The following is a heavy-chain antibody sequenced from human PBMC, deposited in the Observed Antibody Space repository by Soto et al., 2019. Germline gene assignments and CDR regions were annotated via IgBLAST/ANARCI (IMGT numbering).Heavy chain of an antibody. Sequence: GGSLRLSCAASGFTFSSYSMNWVRQAPGKGLEWVSYISSSSSTIYYADSVKGRFTISRDNAKNSLYLQMNSLRAEDTAVYYCARDGRALGYYGSGSYSDAFDIWGQGTMVTVSS. D-gene: IGHD3-10*01. CDR2: ISSSSSTI. J-gene: IGHJ3*02. CDR3: ARDGRALGYYGSGSYSDAFDI. CDR1: GFTFSSYS. V-gene: IGHV3-48*01.